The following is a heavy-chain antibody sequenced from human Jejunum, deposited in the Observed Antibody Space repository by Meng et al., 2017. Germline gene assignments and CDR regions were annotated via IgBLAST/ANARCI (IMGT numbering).Heavy chain of an antibody. J-gene: IGHJ3*02. CDR3: ASAVGRDAFDI. D-gene: IGHD3/OR15-3a*01. CDR2: INPNNGGT. CDR1: GYAFSDFY. V-gene: IGHV1-2*06. Sequence: ASVKVSCKASGYAFSDFYIHWVRQAPGQGLEWMGRINPNNGGTNYAQKFQGRVTVTSDTSISTAYMELSSLRSDDTAVYFCASAVGRDAFDIWGQGTLVTVSS.